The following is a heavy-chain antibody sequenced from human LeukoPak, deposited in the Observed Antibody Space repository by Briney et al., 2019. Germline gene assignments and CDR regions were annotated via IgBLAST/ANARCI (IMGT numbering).Heavy chain of an antibody. CDR2: ISGSGGST. J-gene: IGHJ4*02. Sequence: GGSLRLSCAASGFTFSSYAMSWVRQAPGKGLEWVSAISGSGGSTYYADSMKGRFTISRDNSKNTLYLQMNSLRAEDTAVYYCAKVRGYSGYGDFDYWGQGTLVTVSS. V-gene: IGHV3-23*01. CDR3: AKVRGYSGYGDFDY. CDR1: GFTFSSYA. D-gene: IGHD5-12*01.